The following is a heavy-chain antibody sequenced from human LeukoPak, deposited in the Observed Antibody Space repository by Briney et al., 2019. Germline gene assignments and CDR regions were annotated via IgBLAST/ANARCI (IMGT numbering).Heavy chain of an antibody. J-gene: IGHJ5*02. Sequence: PSETLSLTCAVYGGSFSGYYWSWIRQPPGKGLEWIGEINHSGSTNYNPSLKSRVTISVDTSKNQFSLKLSSVTAADTAVYYCARAIAAAGTNQNLFDPWGQGTLVTVSS. CDR1: GGSFSGYY. CDR2: INHSGST. CDR3: ARAIAAAGTNQNLFDP. D-gene: IGHD6-13*01. V-gene: IGHV4-34*01.